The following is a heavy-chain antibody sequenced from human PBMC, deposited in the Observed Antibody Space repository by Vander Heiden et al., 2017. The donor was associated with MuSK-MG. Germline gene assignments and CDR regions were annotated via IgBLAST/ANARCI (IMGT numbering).Heavy chain of an antibody. V-gene: IGHV3-21*01. CDR3: ARDLRGATGFDY. J-gene: IGHJ4*02. D-gene: IGHD1-26*01. Sequence: EVQLVESGGGLVKPGGSLRLSCAASGFTFSSDSMNWVRQAPGKGLEWVSSISSSSSYIYYADSVKGRFTISRDNAKNSLYLQMNSLRAEDTAVYYCARDLRGATGFDYWGQGTLVTVSS. CDR2: ISSSSSYI. CDR1: GFTFSSDS.